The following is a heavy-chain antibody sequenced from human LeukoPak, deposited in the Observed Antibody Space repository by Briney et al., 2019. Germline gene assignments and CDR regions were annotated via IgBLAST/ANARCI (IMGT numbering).Heavy chain of an antibody. CDR2: IHDDGSVK. J-gene: IGHJ4*02. D-gene: IGHD3-22*01. V-gene: IGHV3-7*01. CDR1: GFTVSSNY. Sequence: PGGSLRLSCAASGFTVSSNYMSWVRQAPGKGLEWVANIHDDGSVKNYADSVKGRFTISRDNARNSLYLQMSSLRAEDTAVYYCARGQHFRVYDSSDYYPYWGQGTLVTVSS. CDR3: ARGQHFRVYDSSDYYPY.